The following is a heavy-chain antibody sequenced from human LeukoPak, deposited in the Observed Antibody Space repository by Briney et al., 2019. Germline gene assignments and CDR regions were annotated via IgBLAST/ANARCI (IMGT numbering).Heavy chain of an antibody. CDR2: INPSGGST. J-gene: IGHJ5*02. D-gene: IGHD3-3*01. CDR3: ARDVGHLTYYDFWSGYWNWFDP. Sequence: GASVKVSCKASGYTFTSYYMHWVRQAPGQGLEWMGIINPSGGSTSYAQKFRGRVTMTRDTSTSTVYMELSSLRSEDTAVYYCARDVGHLTYYDFWSGYWNWFDPWGQGTLVTVSS. V-gene: IGHV1-46*01. CDR1: GYTFTSYY.